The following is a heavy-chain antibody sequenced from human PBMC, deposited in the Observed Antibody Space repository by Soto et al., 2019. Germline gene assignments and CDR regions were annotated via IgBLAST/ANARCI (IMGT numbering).Heavy chain of an antibody. D-gene: IGHD4-17*01. Sequence: QVQPVQSGAEVKKPGSSVKVSCKASGATLRSYGISWVRQAPGQGLEWMGGTIPIFGTTNYAQNFHGRITITAYESTSTTYMEMSSLRSEDTAVYYCAMSFTVTTEYYFDYWGQGTLVTVSS. CDR1: GATLRSYG. CDR3: AMSFTVTTEYYFDY. J-gene: IGHJ4*02. CDR2: TIPIFGTT. V-gene: IGHV1-69*01.